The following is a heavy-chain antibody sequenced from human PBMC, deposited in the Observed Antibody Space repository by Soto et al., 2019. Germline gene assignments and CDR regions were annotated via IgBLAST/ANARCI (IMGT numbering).Heavy chain of an antibody. D-gene: IGHD2-21*02. J-gene: IGHJ4*02. CDR2: ISGSGDTR. Sequence: GGSLRLSCAASGLTFSDYAMAWVRQAPGKGLEWVSAISGSGDTRHYADSVKGRFTISRDNSKNTVYLQMNSLRAEDTAVHYCAKGPVTSIPPRIDFWGQGALVTVSS. V-gene: IGHV3-23*01. CDR1: GLTFSDYA. CDR3: AKGPVTSIPPRIDF.